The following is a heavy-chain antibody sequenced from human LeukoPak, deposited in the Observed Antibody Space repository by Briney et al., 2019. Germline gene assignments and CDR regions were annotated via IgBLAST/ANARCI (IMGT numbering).Heavy chain of an antibody. J-gene: IGHJ6*04. V-gene: IGHV3-7*03. CDR2: IKQDGSEK. CDR1: GFTFSSYS. Sequence: PGGSLRLSCAASGFTFSSYSMNWVRQAPGKGLEWVANIKQDGSEKYYVDSVKGRFTISRDNAKNSLYLQMNSLRAEDTAVYYCARDYPAHSRDSKLGGRYGMDVWGKGTTVTVSS. CDR3: ARDYPAHSRDSKLGGRYGMDV. D-gene: IGHD3-16*01.